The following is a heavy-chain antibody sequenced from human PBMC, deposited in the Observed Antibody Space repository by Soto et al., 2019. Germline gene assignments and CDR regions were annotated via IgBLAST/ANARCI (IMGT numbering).Heavy chain of an antibody. CDR2: ISHDGSKK. CDR1: GFTFSTHG. D-gene: IGHD3-3*01. Sequence: QVQLVESGGGVVHPGTSLRLSCAASGFTFSTHGMHWVRQAQGKGPEWVAVISHDGSKKYYVESVEGRFSISRDNSKSIVYLQMNNVRTEVTAVYYYAKDKGQYYDFWSGQRWFDPWGQGTLVTVSS. V-gene: IGHV3-30*18. CDR3: AKDKGQYYDFWSGQRWFDP. J-gene: IGHJ5*02.